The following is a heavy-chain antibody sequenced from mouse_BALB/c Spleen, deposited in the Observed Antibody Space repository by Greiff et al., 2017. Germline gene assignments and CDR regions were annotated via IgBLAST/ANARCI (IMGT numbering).Heavy chain of an antibody. D-gene: IGHD2-4*01. CDR3: ARGNYYDYDGGYFDD. Sequence: VQLQQSGPDLVKPGASVQISCKASGYSFTGYYMHWVKQSHGKSLEWIGRVNPNNGGTSYNQKFKGKAILTVDKSSSTAYMELRSLTSEESAVYYCARGNYYDYDGGYFDDGGQGTTLTVSS. CDR2: VNPNNGGT. V-gene: IGHV1-26*01. J-gene: IGHJ2*01. CDR1: GYSFTGYY.